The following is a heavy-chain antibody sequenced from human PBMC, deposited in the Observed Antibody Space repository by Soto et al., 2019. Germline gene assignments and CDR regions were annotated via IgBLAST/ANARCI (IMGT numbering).Heavy chain of an antibody. CDR3: AREVRGGFTGIFDQ. CDR1: GDYISDYFY. D-gene: IGHD2-15*01. J-gene: IGHJ4*02. V-gene: IGHV4-4*07. Sequence: SETLSLTCTVSGDYISDYFYWSWIRQPAGKGLEWIGRIYTDGTTKYNPSLKSRVTLSLDKSKNQFSLRLSSVTSADTAVYYFAREVRGGFTGIFDQWGRGSRVTVSS. CDR2: IYTDGTT.